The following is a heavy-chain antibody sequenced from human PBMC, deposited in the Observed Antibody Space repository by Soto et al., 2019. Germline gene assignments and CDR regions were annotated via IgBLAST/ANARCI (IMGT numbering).Heavy chain of an antibody. D-gene: IGHD3-10*01. V-gene: IGHV4-59*01. CDR1: GGSTTSDY. J-gene: IGHJ4*02. CDR2: IFHSLGA. Sequence: PSETLSLTCTVSGGSTTSDYWSWIRQPPGKGLEWLGYIFHSLGAKYNPSLGSRGTISLDTSKNQLSLGLRSVTAADTAIYFCVRDPNGSGDYWGQGTLVTVSS. CDR3: VRDPNGSGDY.